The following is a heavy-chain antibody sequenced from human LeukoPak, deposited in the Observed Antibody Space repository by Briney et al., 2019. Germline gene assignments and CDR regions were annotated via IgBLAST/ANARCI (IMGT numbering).Heavy chain of an antibody. CDR3: ARACGASCYAVDYYYYGMDV. CDR1: GFTFSSFE. D-gene: IGHD2-15*01. V-gene: IGHV3-48*03. Sequence: GGSLRFSCAVSGFTFSSFEMNWFRQAPGKGLKWVSYINSSGSSIYYADSVKGRFTISRDNAKNSLYLQMNSLGAGDTAVYYCARACGASCYAVDYYYYGMDVWGQGTTVTVSS. J-gene: IGHJ6*02. CDR2: INSSGSSI.